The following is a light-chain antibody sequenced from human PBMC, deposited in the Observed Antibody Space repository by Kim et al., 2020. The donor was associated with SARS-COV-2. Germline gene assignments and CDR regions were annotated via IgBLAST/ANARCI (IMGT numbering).Light chain of an antibody. CDR2: DDS. CDR3: QVWDSSSDHVV. V-gene: IGLV3-21*03. CDR1: NIGSNS. J-gene: IGLJ2*01. Sequence: SYELTQPPSVSVAPGKTARITCGGNNIGSNSVHWYQQKPGQDPVLVVYDDSGRPSGIPGRFSGSNSGNTATLTISSVEAGDEADYYCQVWDSSSDHVVFGGGTQLTVL.